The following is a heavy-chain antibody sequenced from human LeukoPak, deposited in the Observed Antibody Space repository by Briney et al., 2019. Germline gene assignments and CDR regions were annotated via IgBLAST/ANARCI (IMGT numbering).Heavy chain of an antibody. Sequence: SETLSLTCTVSGGSISSGGYFWSWLRQHPGKGLEWIGYIYYSGSTYYNPSLKSRVTISVDTSKNQFSLKLSSVTAADTAVYYCASASVGGDGAYWGQGTLVTVSS. J-gene: IGHJ4*02. V-gene: IGHV4-31*03. D-gene: IGHD2-21*02. CDR3: ASASVGGDGAY. CDR1: GGSISSGGYF. CDR2: IYYSGST.